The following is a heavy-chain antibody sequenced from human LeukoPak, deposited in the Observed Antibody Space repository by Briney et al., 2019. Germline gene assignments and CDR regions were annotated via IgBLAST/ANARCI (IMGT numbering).Heavy chain of an antibody. V-gene: IGHV1-2*02. Sequence: GASVKVSCKASGGTFTGYYMHWVRQAPGQGLEWMGWINPNSGGTNYAQKFQGRVTMTRDTSISTAYMELSRLRSDDTAVYYCARAHDSSGTAGYWGQGTLVTVSS. J-gene: IGHJ4*02. CDR1: GGTFTGYY. CDR3: ARAHDSSGTAGY. D-gene: IGHD3-22*01. CDR2: INPNSGGT.